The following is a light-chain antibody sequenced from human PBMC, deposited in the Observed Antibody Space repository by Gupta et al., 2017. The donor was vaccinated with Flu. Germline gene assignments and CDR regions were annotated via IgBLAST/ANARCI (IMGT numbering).Light chain of an antibody. V-gene: IGLV1-40*01. CDR3: QSYDSSLSGSGV. CDR2: GNR. Sequence: QSVLTQPPSVSGAPGQRVTISCTGSSSNIGAGYDVHWYQQLPGTAPKLLLYGNRNRPSGVPERVSGSKSGTSAALAITGLQAEDEADYYCQSYDSSLSGSGVFGTGTKVTVL. CDR1: SSNIGAGYD. J-gene: IGLJ1*01.